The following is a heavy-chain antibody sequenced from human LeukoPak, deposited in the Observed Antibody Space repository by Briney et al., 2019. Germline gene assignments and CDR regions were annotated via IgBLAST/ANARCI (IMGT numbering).Heavy chain of an antibody. Sequence: ASVKVSCKASGYTFTSYYMHWVRQAPGQGLEWMGIINPSGGSTSYAQKFQGRVTMTRDMSTSTVYMELSSLRSEDTAVYYCARELNRGGDFDYWGQGTLVTVSS. CDR3: ARELNRGGDFDY. V-gene: IGHV1-46*01. J-gene: IGHJ4*02. CDR1: GYTFTSYY. D-gene: IGHD3-16*01. CDR2: INPSGGST.